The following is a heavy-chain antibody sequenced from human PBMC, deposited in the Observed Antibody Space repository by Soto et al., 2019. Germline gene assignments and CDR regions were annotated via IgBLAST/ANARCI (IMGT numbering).Heavy chain of an antibody. D-gene: IGHD3-16*01. CDR3: ASGAAGGLFDY. CDR2: ISAYNGNT. V-gene: IGHV1-18*01. J-gene: IGHJ4*02. CDR1: GYTFTSYG. Sequence: QVQLVQSGAEVKKPGASVKVSCKASGYTFTSYGISWVRQAPGQGLEWMGWISAYNGNTNYAQKIQGRVTMTTDTSASTGYMEVRCLRSVDTAVEYHASGAAGGLFDYLGQGTLATLSS.